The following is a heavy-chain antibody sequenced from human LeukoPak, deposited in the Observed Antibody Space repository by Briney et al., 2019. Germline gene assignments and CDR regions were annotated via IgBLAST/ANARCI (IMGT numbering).Heavy chain of an antibody. Sequence: SETMSLTCTVAGGSISSYYWSWIRQPPGKGLEWIVYIYYSGSTNYNPSLKSRVTISVDTSKNQFSLKLTSVTAADTAVYYCARQGYGDRYYFDYWGQGTLVTVCS. V-gene: IGHV4-59*08. CDR2: IYYSGST. CDR1: GGSISSYY. D-gene: IGHD4-17*01. J-gene: IGHJ4*02. CDR3: ARQGYGDRYYFDY.